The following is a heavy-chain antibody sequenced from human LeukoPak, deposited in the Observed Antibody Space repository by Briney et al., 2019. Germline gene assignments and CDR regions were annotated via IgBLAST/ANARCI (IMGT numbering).Heavy chain of an antibody. Sequence: SETLSLTCAVYGGSFSGYYWSWIRQPPGKGLEWIGEINHSGSTDYNPSLKSRVTISVDTSKNQFSLKLSSVTAPDTAVYYCARDHYYDFWSGYSYDGFYYFDYWGQGTLVTVSS. CDR3: ARDHYYDFWSGYSYDGFYYFDY. V-gene: IGHV4-34*01. J-gene: IGHJ4*02. CDR2: INHSGST. CDR1: GGSFSGYY. D-gene: IGHD3-3*01.